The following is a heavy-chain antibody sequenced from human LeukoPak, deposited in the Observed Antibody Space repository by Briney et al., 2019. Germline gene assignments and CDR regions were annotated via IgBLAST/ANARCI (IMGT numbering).Heavy chain of an antibody. CDR3: ARARITMIVALHFDY. J-gene: IGHJ4*02. V-gene: IGHV4-39*07. Sequence: PSETLSLTCTVSGGSISSDIYYWGWIRQPPGKELEWIGSVYGGGSTYFKPSLKSRVTMSVDTSKNQFSLKLSSVTAADTAVYYCARARITMIVALHFDYWGQGTLVTVSS. D-gene: IGHD3-22*01. CDR2: VYGGGST. CDR1: GGSISSDIYY.